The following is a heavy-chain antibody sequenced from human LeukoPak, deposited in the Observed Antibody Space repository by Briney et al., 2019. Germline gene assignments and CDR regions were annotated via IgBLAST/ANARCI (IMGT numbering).Heavy chain of an antibody. J-gene: IGHJ3*02. D-gene: IGHD1-26*01. CDR2: IYHSGST. CDR1: GYSISSGYY. Sequence: SETLSLTCTVPGYSISSGYYWGWIRQPPGKGLEWIGSIYHSGSTYYNPSLKSRVTISVDTSKNQFSLKLSSVTAADTAVYYCARSGSYASTTDDAFDIWGQGTMVTVSS. V-gene: IGHV4-38-2*02. CDR3: ARSGSYASTTDDAFDI.